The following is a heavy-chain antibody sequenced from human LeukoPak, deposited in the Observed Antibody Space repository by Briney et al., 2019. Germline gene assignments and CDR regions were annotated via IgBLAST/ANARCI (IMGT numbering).Heavy chain of an antibody. CDR3: AKNVVAAAFMTTLDAFDI. J-gene: IGHJ3*02. Sequence: PGGSLRLSCAASGFTFSSYGMHWVRQAPGKGLEWVAVISYDGSNKYYADSVKGRFTISRDNSKNTLYLQMNSLRAEDTAVYYCAKNVVAAAFMTTLDAFDIWGQGTMVTVSS. CDR2: ISYDGSNK. CDR1: GFTFSSYG. D-gene: IGHD2-15*01. V-gene: IGHV3-33*05.